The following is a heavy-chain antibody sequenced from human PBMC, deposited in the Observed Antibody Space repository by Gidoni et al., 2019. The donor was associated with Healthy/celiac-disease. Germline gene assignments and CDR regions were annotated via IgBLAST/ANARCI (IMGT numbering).Heavy chain of an antibody. CDR1: GYTFPSYD. D-gene: IGHD4-17*01. V-gene: IGHV1-8*01. Sequence: QVQLVQSGAEVKKPGASVTVSCKASGYTFPSYDINWVRQATGQGLEWMGWMNPNSGNTGYAQKFQGRVTMTRNTSISTAYMELSSLRSEDTAVYYCARANDYGDYAWAFDIWGQGTMVTVSS. CDR3: ARANDYGDYAWAFDI. CDR2: MNPNSGNT. J-gene: IGHJ3*02.